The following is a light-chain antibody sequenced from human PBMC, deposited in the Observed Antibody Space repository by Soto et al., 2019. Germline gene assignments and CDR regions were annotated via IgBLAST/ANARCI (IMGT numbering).Light chain of an antibody. CDR3: QHYNSYSEA. J-gene: IGKJ1*01. V-gene: IGKV1-5*03. CDR2: KAS. Sequence: IRMTQSPSSLSASGVDIVTSTCLASQGISSYLAWYQQKPGKAPKLLIYKASTLKSGVPSRFSGSGSGTEFTLTISSLQPDDFATYYCQHYNSYSEAFGQGTKVDIK. CDR1: QGISSY.